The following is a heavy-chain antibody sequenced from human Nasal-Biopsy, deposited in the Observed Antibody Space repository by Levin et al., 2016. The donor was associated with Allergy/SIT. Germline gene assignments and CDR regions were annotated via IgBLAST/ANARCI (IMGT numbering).Heavy chain of an antibody. CDR3: GKDLDYVWGTYRSGVDH. CDR2: ISWNSGSI. CDR1: GFTFDDYA. J-gene: IGHJ4*02. V-gene: IGHV3-9*01. Sequence: SLKISCVASGFTFDDYAMHWVRQAPGKGLEWVSGISWNSGSIGYGDSVKGRFTISRDNAKNSLYLQMDGLRVEDTALYYCGKDLDYVWGTYRSGVDHWGQGTQVTVS. D-gene: IGHD3-16*02.